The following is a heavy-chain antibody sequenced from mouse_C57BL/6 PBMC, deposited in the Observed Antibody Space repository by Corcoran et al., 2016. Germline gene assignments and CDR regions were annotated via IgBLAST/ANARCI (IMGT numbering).Heavy chain of an antibody. CDR1: GYTFTDYY. Sequence: EVQLQQSGPELVKPGASVKISCKASGYTFTDYYMNWVKQSHGKSLEWIGDINPNNGGTSYNQKFKGMATLTVDKSSSTAYMELRSLTSEDSAVYYCARSPLYYGSSGDWYFDVWGTGTTVTVSS. D-gene: IGHD1-1*01. J-gene: IGHJ1*03. CDR2: INPNNGGT. V-gene: IGHV1-26*01. CDR3: ARSPLYYGSSGDWYFDV.